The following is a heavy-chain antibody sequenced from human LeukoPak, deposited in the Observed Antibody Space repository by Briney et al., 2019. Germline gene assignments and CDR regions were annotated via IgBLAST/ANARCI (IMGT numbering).Heavy chain of an antibody. D-gene: IGHD3-10*01. J-gene: IGHJ6*03. CDR1: GYTLTELS. CDR3: ARDGLLWFGELLLAHSEDYYYYKDV. Sequence: ASVKVSCKVSGYTLTELSMHWVRQAPAKGLEWMGGFDPEDGETIYPQKFPGRVTMTEDTSTDTAYMELSRLRSDDTAVYYCARDGLLWFGELLLAHSEDYYYYKDVWGKGTTVTVSS. V-gene: IGHV1-24*01. CDR2: FDPEDGET.